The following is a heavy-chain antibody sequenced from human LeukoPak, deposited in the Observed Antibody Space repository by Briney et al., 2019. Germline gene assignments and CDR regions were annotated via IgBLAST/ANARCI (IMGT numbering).Heavy chain of an antibody. CDR1: GASISSGDYY. D-gene: IGHD3-10*01. CDR2: IYYSGST. J-gene: IGHJ5*02. Sequence: SETLSLTCTVSGASISSGDYYWSWIRQPPGKGLEWIGYIYYSGSTYYDPSLKSRITISVDTSKNQFSLKLSSVTAADTAVYYCARSRFRVSETYSYWFDPWGQGTLVTVSS. CDR3: ARSRFRVSETYSYWFDP. V-gene: IGHV4-30-4*01.